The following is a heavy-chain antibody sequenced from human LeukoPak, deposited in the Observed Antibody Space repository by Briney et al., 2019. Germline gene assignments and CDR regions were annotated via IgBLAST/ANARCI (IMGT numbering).Heavy chain of an antibody. CDR2: ISAYNGNT. Sequence: ASVKVSCKASGYTFTSYGISWVRQAPGQGLEWIGWISAYNGNTNYAQKLQGRVTMTTDTSTSTAYMELRSLRSDDTAVYYCARVSSSSWYGTVDYWGQGTLVTVSS. J-gene: IGHJ4*02. V-gene: IGHV1-18*01. CDR1: GYTFTSYG. D-gene: IGHD6-13*01. CDR3: ARVSSSSWYGTVDY.